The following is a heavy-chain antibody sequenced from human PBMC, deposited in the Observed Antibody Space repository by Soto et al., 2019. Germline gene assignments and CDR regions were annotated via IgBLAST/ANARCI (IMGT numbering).Heavy chain of an antibody. CDR2: ISSSSSTI. Sequence: GGSLRLSCAASGFTFSSYSMNWVRQAPGKGLEWVSYISSSSSTIYYADSVKGRFTISRDNAKNSLYLQMNSLRAEDTAVYYCARDLVGGDYVYYYYMDVWGKGTTVTVSS. V-gene: IGHV3-48*01. D-gene: IGHD4-17*01. J-gene: IGHJ6*03. CDR1: GFTFSSYS. CDR3: ARDLVGGDYVYYYYMDV.